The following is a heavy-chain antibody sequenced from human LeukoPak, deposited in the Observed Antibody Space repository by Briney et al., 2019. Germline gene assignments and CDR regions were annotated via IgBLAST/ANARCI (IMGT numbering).Heavy chain of an antibody. D-gene: IGHD5-18*01. J-gene: IGHJ4*02. CDR1: GFTVSSNY. V-gene: IGHV3-53*01. CDR3: AKREKGYGYIFDY. CDR2: IYSGGST. Sequence: GGSLRLSCAASGFTVSSNYMSGVRQAPGKGLEWVSVIYSGGSTYYADSVKGRFTISRDNSKNTLYLQMNSLRAEDTAVYYCAKREKGYGYIFDYWGQGTLVTVSS.